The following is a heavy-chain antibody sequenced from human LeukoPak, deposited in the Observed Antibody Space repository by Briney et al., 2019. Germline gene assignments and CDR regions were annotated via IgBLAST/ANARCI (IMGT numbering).Heavy chain of an antibody. CDR2: INYRGSP. V-gene: IGHV4-31*03. CDR3: ARDVPKRAPYGVDV. D-gene: IGHD2-2*01. J-gene: IGHJ6*02. Sequence: SETLSLTCSVSGGSITSGGYYWSWICQHPGKGLEWIGYINYRGSPDYNPSLKSRLSISLDTSRNQFSLKLTSVTAADTAVYYCARDVPKRAPYGVDVWGQGTTVTVSS. CDR1: GGSITSGGYY.